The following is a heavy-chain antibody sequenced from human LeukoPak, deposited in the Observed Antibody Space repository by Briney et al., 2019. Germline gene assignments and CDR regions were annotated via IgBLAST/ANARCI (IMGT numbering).Heavy chain of an antibody. J-gene: IGHJ1*01. Sequence: GRSLRLSCVASGFTFSTSGMHWVRKAPGKGLEWVAFIRYDGSNKQYADSVKGRFTLSRDNPKSTLYLQMNSLGAEDTAVYYCAKSSRGFSPAEYFHHWGQGTLVTVSS. CDR3: AKSSRGFSPAEYFHH. CDR1: GFTFSTSG. CDR2: IRYDGSNK. V-gene: IGHV3-30*02. D-gene: IGHD3-10*01.